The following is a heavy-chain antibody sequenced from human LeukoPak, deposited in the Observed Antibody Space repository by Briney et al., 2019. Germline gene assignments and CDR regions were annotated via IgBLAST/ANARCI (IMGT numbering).Heavy chain of an antibody. CDR3: ARQESHFDWLLGNDVPFDY. CDR1: GYTFTSYG. J-gene: IGHJ4*02. D-gene: IGHD3-9*01. CDR2: ISAYNGNT. V-gene: IGHV1-18*01. Sequence: ASVKVSCKASGYTFTSYGISWVRQAPGQGLEWMGWISAYNGNTNYAQKLQGRVTMTTDTSTSTAYMELRSLRSDDTAVYHCARQESHFDWLLGNDVPFDYWGQGTLVTVSS.